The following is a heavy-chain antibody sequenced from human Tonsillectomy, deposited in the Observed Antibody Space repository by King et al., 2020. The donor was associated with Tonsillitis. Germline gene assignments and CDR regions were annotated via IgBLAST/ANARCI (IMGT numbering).Heavy chain of an antibody. CDR1: GFTFSSFA. V-gene: IGHV3-30-3*01. Sequence: VQLVESGGGVVQPGRSLRLSCAPSGFTFSSFAMHWVRQAPGKGLEWVAGISYDGHNKYYADSVKGRFTISRDNSRSTLYLQMDSLRAEDTALYYCVGDALFFHVEDRAPEYFQPWGQGTLVAVSS. D-gene: IGHD3-3*01. CDR3: VGDALFFHVEDRAPEYFQP. J-gene: IGHJ1*01. CDR2: ISYDGHNK.